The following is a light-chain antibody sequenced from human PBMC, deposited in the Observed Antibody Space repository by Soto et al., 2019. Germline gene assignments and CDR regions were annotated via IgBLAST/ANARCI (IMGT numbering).Light chain of an antibody. CDR1: QSVSYY. V-gene: IGKV3-11*01. CDR3: QIRSNWPPPLA. Sequence: EIVLTHSPATLSLSPAESATLSCRASQSVSYYLAWYQQKPGQAPRLLIYDASDSATGIPAMFSVSGSGTDVALPISNLCPEAWAVYVWQIRSNWPPPLAVGPGTKVDIK. J-gene: IGKJ1*01. CDR2: DAS.